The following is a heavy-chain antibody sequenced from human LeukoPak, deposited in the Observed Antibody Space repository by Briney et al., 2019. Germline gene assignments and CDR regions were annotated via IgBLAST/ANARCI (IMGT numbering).Heavy chain of an antibody. D-gene: IGHD3-10*01. J-gene: IGHJ4*02. Sequence: GGSLRLSCAASGFTFSSYSMNWVRQAPGKGLEWVSSISSSSSYIYYADSVKGRFTISRDNAKNSLYLQMNSLRAEDTAVYYCARDRAYYYGSGSYSDYWGQGTLVTVSS. V-gene: IGHV3-21*01. CDR1: GFTFSSYS. CDR2: ISSSSSYI. CDR3: ARDRAYYYGSGSYSDY.